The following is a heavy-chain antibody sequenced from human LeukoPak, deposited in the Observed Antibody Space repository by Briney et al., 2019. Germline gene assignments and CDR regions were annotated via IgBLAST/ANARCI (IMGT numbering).Heavy chain of an antibody. CDR2: IYHSGST. J-gene: IGHJ4*02. Sequence: SETLSLTCAVSGGSISSSSWWIWVRQPPGKGLEWIGEIYHSGSTSYSPSLKSRVIISVDKSKNQFSLKLSSVTAADTAVYYCATYYDILSGYTFDYWGQGTLVAVSS. CDR1: GGSISSSSW. D-gene: IGHD3-9*01. CDR3: ATYYDILSGYTFDY. V-gene: IGHV4-4*02.